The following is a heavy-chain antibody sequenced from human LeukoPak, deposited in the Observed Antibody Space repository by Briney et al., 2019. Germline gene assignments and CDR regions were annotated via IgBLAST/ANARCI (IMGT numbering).Heavy chain of an antibody. V-gene: IGHV3-23*01. J-gene: IGHJ4*02. CDR1: RLTFSSYA. D-gene: IGHD6-6*01. CDR2: ISGSGGST. Sequence: GRSLRLSCAASRLTFSSYAMSWVRQAPGKGLEWVSAISGSGGSTYYADSVKGRFTISRDNPKNTLYLQMTSLRAEDTAVYYCAKDREIGSSFFDYWGQGTLVTVSS. CDR3: AKDREIGSSFFDY.